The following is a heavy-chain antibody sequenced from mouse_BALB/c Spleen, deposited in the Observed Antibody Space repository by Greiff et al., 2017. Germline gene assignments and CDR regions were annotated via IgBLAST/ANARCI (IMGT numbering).Heavy chain of an antibody. D-gene: IGHD3-1*01. J-gene: IGHJ4*01. CDR2: ISSGSSTI. V-gene: IGHV5-17*02. Sequence: EVQRVESGGGLVQPGGSRKLSCAASGFTFSSFGMHWVRQAPEKGLEWVAYISSGSSTIYYADTVKGRFTISRDNPKNTLFLQMTSLRSEDTAMYYCARGVLTSVDYWGQGTSVTVSS. CDR1: GFTFSSFG. CDR3: ARGVLTSVDY.